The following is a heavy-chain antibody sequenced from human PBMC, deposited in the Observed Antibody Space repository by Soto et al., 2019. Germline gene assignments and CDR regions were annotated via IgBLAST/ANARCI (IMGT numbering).Heavy chain of an antibody. V-gene: IGHV1-46*01. D-gene: IGHD3-22*01. Sequence: QVQLVQSGAEVKKPGASVKVSCKASGYTFTSYYMHWVRQAPGQGLEWMGIINPSGGSTSYAQKFQGRVTMTRDTSTSTVYMELSSLSSEDTAVYYCAGGLLDKSQSYYFDYWGQGTLVTVSS. CDR2: INPSGGST. CDR3: AGGLLDKSQSYYFDY. CDR1: GYTFTSYY. J-gene: IGHJ4*02.